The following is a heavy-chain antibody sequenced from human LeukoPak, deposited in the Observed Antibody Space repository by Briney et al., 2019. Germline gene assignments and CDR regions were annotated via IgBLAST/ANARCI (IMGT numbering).Heavy chain of an antibody. V-gene: IGHV1-18*01. D-gene: IGHD3-3*01. J-gene: IGHJ5*02. CDR2: ISAYNGNT. CDR3: AREAVTIFGLVRTQTPKGPHRFDP. Sequence: GASVKVSCKASGYTFTSYGISWVRQAPGQGLEWMGWISAYNGNTNYAQKLQGRVTMTTDTSTSTAYMHLSSLRSEDTAVYYCAREAVTIFGLVRTQTPKGPHRFDPWGQGTLVTVSS. CDR1: GYTFTSYG.